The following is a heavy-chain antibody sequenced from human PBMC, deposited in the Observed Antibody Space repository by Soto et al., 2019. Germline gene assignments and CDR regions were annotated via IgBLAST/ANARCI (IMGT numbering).Heavy chain of an antibody. CDR1: GFTFSSYA. J-gene: IGHJ5*02. D-gene: IGHD6-13*01. CDR2: ISYDGSNK. V-gene: IGHV3-30-3*01. CDR3: ARQSRGIATNWFDP. Sequence: GGSLRLSCAASGFTFSSYAMHWVRQAPGKGLEWVAVISYDGSNKYYADSVKGRFTISRDNSKNTLYLQMNSLRAEDTAVYYCARQSRGIATNWFDPWGQGTLVTVSS.